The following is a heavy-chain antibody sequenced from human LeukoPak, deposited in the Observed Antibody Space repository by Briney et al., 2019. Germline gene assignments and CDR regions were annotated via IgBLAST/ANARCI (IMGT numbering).Heavy chain of an antibody. D-gene: IGHD3-22*01. CDR3: ARSYYYDSSGYRIWRWADAFDI. CDR2: IYYSGST. V-gene: IGHV4-39*01. Sequence: SETLSLTCTVSGGSFSSSSYDWGCLPPAPGKGLEWTGSIYYSGSTYYNAYTKSRVPIAVNTSKNQFSPNLSYVTAADTAVYSCARSYYYDSSGYRIWRWADAFDIWGQGTMVTVSS. CDR1: GGSFSSSSYD. J-gene: IGHJ3*02.